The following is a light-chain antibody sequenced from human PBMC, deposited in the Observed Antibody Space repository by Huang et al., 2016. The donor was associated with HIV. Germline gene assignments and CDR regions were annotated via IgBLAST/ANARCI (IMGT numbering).Light chain of an antibody. CDR3: QQRSNWPTYT. CDR2: DVS. CDR1: QSVSGY. J-gene: IGKJ2*01. Sequence: EIVLTQSPATLSLSPGERATLSCRASQSVSGYLAWYQHKPGQAPRLLIYDVSNRATGSPARFSGSGSGTDFALTISSLEPEDFAVYYCQQRSNWPTYTFGQGTKLVIK. V-gene: IGKV3-11*01.